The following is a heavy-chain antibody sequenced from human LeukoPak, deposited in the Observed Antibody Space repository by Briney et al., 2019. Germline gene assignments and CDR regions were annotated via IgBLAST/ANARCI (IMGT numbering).Heavy chain of an antibody. Sequence: PGGSLRLSCAASGFTFSSYAMHWVRQAPGRGLEWVAVISYDGSNKYYADSVKGRFTISRDNSKNTLYLQMNSLRAEDTAVYYCARGPRGWLVHGYFDYWGQGTLVTVSS. D-gene: IGHD6-19*01. CDR2: ISYDGSNK. V-gene: IGHV3-30-3*01. J-gene: IGHJ4*02. CDR3: ARGPRGWLVHGYFDY. CDR1: GFTFSSYA.